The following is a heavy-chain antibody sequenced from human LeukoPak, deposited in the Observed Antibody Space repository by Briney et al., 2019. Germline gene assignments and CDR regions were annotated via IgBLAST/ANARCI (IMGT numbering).Heavy chain of an antibody. D-gene: IGHD2-21*02. CDR2: ISYDGSNK. CDR1: GFTFSSYA. Sequence: PGRSLRLSCAASGFTFSSYAMHWVRQAPGKGLEWVAVISYDGSNKYYADSVKGRFTISRDNAKNSLYLQMNSLRAEDTALYHCARGCGGDCSWDYYYGMDVWGQGTTVTVSS. J-gene: IGHJ6*02. V-gene: IGHV3-30-3*01. CDR3: ARGCGGDCSWDYYYGMDV.